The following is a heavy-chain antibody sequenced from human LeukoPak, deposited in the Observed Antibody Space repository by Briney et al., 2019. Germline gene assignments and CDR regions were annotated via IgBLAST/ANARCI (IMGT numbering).Heavy chain of an antibody. D-gene: IGHD3-22*01. Sequence: ASVKVSCKASGYTFTSYATHWVRQAPGQRLEWMGWINAGNGNTKYSQKFQGRVTITRDTSASTAYMELSSLRSEDTAVYYCARGRIEITMIVVVITTELDCWGQGTLVTVSS. J-gene: IGHJ4*02. V-gene: IGHV1-3*01. CDR3: ARGRIEITMIVVVITTELDC. CDR2: INAGNGNT. CDR1: GYTFTSYA.